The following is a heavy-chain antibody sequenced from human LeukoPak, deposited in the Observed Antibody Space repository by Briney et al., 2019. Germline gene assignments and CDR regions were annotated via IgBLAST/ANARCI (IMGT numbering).Heavy chain of an antibody. Sequence: GGGLVKPGGSLRLSCAASGFTFSSYSMNWVRQAPGKGLEWVSFISSSSSYIYYADSMKGRFTISRDNSKNTLYLQMNSLRAEDTAVYYCTKERAAMTDYWGQGTLVTVSS. V-gene: IGHV3-21*04. CDR3: TKERAAMTDY. CDR2: ISSSSSYI. D-gene: IGHD2-2*01. CDR1: GFTFSSYS. J-gene: IGHJ4*02.